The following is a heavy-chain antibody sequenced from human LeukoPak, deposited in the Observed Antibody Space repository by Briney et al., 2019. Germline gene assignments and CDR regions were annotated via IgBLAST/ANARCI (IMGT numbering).Heavy chain of an antibody. Sequence: PSETLSLTCTVSGGSISSFYWSWIRQPPGKGLEWIGYIYYSGSTNYNPSLKSRVTISVDTSKNQFSLKLSSVTAADTAVYYCARVSEHAFDIWGQGTMVTVSS. V-gene: IGHV4-59*01. D-gene: IGHD2/OR15-2a*01. J-gene: IGHJ3*02. CDR2: IYYSGST. CDR1: GGSISSFY. CDR3: ARVSEHAFDI.